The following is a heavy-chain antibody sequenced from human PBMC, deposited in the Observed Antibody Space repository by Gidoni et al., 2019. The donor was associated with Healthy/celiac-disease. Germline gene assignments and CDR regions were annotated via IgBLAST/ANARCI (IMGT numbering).Heavy chain of an antibody. Sequence: QLQLQESGPGLVKPSETLSLTCTVSGGSISSSSYYWGWIRQPPGKGLEWIGSIYYSGSTYYNPSLKIRVTISVDTSKNQFSLKLSSVTAADTAVYYCARPFVRRGRYSSSSPGQDYWGQGTLSPSPQ. CDR3: ARPFVRRGRYSSSSPGQDY. D-gene: IGHD6-6*01. CDR2: IYYSGST. V-gene: IGHV4-39*01. CDR1: GGSISSSSYY. J-gene: IGHJ4*02.